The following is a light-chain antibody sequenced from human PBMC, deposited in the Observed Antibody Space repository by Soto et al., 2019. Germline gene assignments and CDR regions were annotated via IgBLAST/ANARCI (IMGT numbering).Light chain of an antibody. CDR1: QSVSNN. J-gene: IGKJ4*01. CDR2: GAS. CDR3: QHYNNLPLT. Sequence: EIVMTQSPATLSVSPGEIATLSCRASQSVSNNLAWYQHKPGQAPRLLIFGASTRATGIPVMFSGSGSGTEFTLTISSLQSEDSAVYYCQHYNNLPLTFGGGTKVEIK. V-gene: IGKV3-15*01.